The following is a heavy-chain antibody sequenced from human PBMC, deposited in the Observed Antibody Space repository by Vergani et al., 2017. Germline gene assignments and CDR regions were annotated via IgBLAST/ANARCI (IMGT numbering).Heavy chain of an antibody. Sequence: EVPLVQSGTEVKKPGESLNISCQLSGYSFTNYCIGCVRQLPGKGLEWMGIRHPADSDPRYSPSFQGQVTISVDKSISSAYRKRSSLSASASAMYYCARLYGRDSSGSTYFDYWGQGTLVTVSS. V-gene: IGHV5-51*01. CDR2: RHPADSDP. CDR3: ARLYGRDSSGSTYFDY. D-gene: IGHD3-22*01. CDR1: GYSFTNYC. J-gene: IGHJ4*02.